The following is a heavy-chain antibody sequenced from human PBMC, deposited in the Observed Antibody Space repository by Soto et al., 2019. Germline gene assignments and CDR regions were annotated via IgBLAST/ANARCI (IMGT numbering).Heavy chain of an antibody. V-gene: IGHV1-46*03. J-gene: IGHJ6*03. D-gene: IGHD4-17*01. Sequence: QVQLVQSGAEVKKPGASVKVSCKASGYTFTSYYMHWVRQAPGQGLEWMGIINPSGGSTSYAQKFQGRVTMTRDTPTRTVYMELSSLRSEDTAVYYCARDPVTTLTYYYYYMDVWGQGTTVTVSS. CDR1: GYTFTSYY. CDR3: ARDPVTTLTYYYYYMDV. CDR2: INPSGGST.